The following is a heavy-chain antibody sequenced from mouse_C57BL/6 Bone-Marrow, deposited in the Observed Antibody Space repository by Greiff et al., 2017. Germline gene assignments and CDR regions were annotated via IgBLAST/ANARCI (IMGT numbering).Heavy chain of an antibody. J-gene: IGHJ1*03. D-gene: IGHD2-2*01. CDR3: VRDDGYDGGYWYFDV. Sequence: EVQRVESGGGLVQPKGSLKLSCAASGFTFNTYAMHWVRQAPGKGLEWVARIRSKSSNYATYYADSVKDRFTISRDDSQSMLYLQMNNLKTEDTAMYCCVRDDGYDGGYWYFDVWGTGTTVTVSS. CDR1: GFTFNTYA. CDR2: IRSKSSNYAT. V-gene: IGHV10-3*01.